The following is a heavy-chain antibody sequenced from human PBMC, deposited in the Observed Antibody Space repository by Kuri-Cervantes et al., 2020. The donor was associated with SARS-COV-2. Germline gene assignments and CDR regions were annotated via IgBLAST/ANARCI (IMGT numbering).Heavy chain of an antibody. Sequence: GESLKISCAASGFTFSSYAMSWVRQAPGKGLEWVSAISGSGGSTYYADSVKGRFTISRDNAKNSLYLQMNSLRAEDTAVYYCARDAYIAYYYDSSGSINWYFDLWGRGTLVTVAS. V-gene: IGHV3-23*01. J-gene: IGHJ2*01. CDR2: ISGSGGST. CDR1: GFTFSSYA. CDR3: ARDAYIAYYYDSSGSINWYFDL. D-gene: IGHD3-22*01.